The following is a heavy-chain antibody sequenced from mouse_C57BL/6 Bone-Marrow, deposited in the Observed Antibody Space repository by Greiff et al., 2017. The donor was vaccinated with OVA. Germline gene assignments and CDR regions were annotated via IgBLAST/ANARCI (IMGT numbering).Heavy chain of an antibody. J-gene: IGHJ2*01. V-gene: IGHV14-4*01. CDR3: TTGYFDY. Sequence: EVKLVESGAELVRPGASVKLSCTASGFNIKDVYMHWVKQRPEQGLEWIGWIDPENGDTEYASKFQGKATITADTSSNTAYLQLSSLTSEDTAVYYCTTGYFDYWGQGTTLTVSS. CDR2: IDPENGDT. CDR1: GFNIKDVY.